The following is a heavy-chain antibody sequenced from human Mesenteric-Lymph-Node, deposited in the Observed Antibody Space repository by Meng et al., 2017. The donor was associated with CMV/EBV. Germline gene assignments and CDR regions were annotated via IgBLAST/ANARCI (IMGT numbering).Heavy chain of an antibody. V-gene: IGHV1-69*06. D-gene: IGHD5-24*01. Sequence: SGGTFNNYAISWVRQAAGQGLEWMGGIIPDFDTTTYAQKFQGRVTITADKSTTTSYMELSSLTAEDTAIYYCAREPYDTSRDGWFDPWGQGTLVTVSS. CDR1: GGTFNNYA. J-gene: IGHJ5*02. CDR3: AREPYDTSRDGWFDP. CDR2: IIPDFDTT.